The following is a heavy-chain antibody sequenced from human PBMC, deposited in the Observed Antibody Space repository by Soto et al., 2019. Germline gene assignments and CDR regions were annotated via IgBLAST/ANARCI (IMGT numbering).Heavy chain of an antibody. CDR1: GFTFSSYA. CDR3: AKDRSLWFGELFPVPDAFDI. Sequence: GGSLRLSCAASGFTFSSYAMSWVRQAPGKGLEWVSAISGSGGSTYYADSVKGRFTISRDNSKNTLYLQMNSLRAEDTAVYYCAKDRSLWFGELFPVPDAFDIWGQGTMVTVSS. D-gene: IGHD3-10*01. CDR2: ISGSGGST. V-gene: IGHV3-23*01. J-gene: IGHJ3*02.